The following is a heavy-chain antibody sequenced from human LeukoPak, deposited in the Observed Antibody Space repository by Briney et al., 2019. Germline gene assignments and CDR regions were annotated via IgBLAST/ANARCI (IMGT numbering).Heavy chain of an antibody. CDR1: GYIFIDYY. CDR2: ITVHTGGM. V-gene: IGHV1-2*02. J-gene: IGHJ6*03. CDR3: ARGHPGGNYRDYYMDV. Sequence: ASVMVSCKASGYIFIDYYLHWVRHAPGQGLEWMGWITVHTGGMIYAQDFQGRVAMTRDTSISTAYMELSRLTSDDTAVYYCARGHPGGNYRDYYMDVWGKGTTVTVSS. D-gene: IGHD1-26*01.